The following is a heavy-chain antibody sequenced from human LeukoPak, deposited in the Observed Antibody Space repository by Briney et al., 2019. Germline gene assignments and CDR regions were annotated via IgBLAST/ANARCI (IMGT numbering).Heavy chain of an antibody. Sequence: GGSLRLSGAASGFTFSSYSMNWVRQAPGKGLEWVSSISSGSTYIYYADSVKGRFTISRDNTKNSLYLQMNSLRAEDTAVYYCTREGVDVFDIWGQGTMVTVSS. D-gene: IGHD3-10*01. CDR3: TREGVDVFDI. CDR2: ISSGSTYI. J-gene: IGHJ3*02. V-gene: IGHV3-21*01. CDR1: GFTFSSYS.